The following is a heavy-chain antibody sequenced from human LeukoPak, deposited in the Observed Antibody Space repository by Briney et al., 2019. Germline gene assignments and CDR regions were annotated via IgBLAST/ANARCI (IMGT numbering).Heavy chain of an antibody. D-gene: IGHD6-19*01. V-gene: IGHV4-34*01. CDR3: ARGPPIAVAGIYSNY. Sequence: SETLSLTCAVYGGSFSGYYWSWIRQPPGKGLEWIGEINHSGSTNYNPSLKSRVTISVDTSQNQFSLRLSSVTAADTAVYYCARGPPIAVAGIYSNYWGQGTLVTVSS. CDR2: INHSGST. J-gene: IGHJ4*02. CDR1: GGSFSGYY.